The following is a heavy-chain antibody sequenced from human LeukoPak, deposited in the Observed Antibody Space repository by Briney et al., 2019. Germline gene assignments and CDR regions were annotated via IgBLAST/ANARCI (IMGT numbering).Heavy chain of an antibody. CDR3: AKDRQTITIFGVVNTPRANFDY. Sequence: GGSLRLSCAASGFSFSRYDIHWVRQAPGKGQEWLAFIRYDGSNKNYADTVKGRFTISRDNFMSTVYLQMNSLRAEDTAVYYCAKDRQTITIFGVVNTPRANFDYWGQGTLVTVSS. CDR1: GFSFSRYD. J-gene: IGHJ4*02. V-gene: IGHV3-30*02. CDR2: IRYDGSNK. D-gene: IGHD3-3*01.